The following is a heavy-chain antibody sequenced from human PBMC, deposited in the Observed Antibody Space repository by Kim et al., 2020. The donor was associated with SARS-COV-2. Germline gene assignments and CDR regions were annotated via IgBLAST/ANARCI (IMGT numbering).Heavy chain of an antibody. V-gene: IGHV3-48*04. Sequence: GGSLRLSCAGSGFTFSSYDMNWVRQAPGKGLEWVSYFTSSSSAISYVDSVMGRFTVSRDNAKNSLFLQMISLRAEDPAVYYCARDRGAARPYYGMDVWG. CDR2: FTSSSSAI. CDR1: GFTFSSYD. CDR3: ARDRGAARPYYGMDV. J-gene: IGHJ6*02. D-gene: IGHD3-10*01.